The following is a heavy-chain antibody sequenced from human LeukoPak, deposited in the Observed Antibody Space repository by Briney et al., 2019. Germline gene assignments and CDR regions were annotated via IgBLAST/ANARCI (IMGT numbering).Heavy chain of an antibody. D-gene: IGHD4-17*01. CDR3: ARDIVYLIDEDYG. J-gene: IGHJ4*02. V-gene: IGHV4-4*07. CDR2: IHTSGSA. CDR1: GSSFNTYY. Sequence: SETLSRTCSVSGSSFNTYYWSWIRQPAGKALEWIGRIHTSGSADYSPSLQSRVTISVDMSKKEFSLKLTSVTAADTAVYYCARDIVYLIDEDYGWGQGILVTVSS.